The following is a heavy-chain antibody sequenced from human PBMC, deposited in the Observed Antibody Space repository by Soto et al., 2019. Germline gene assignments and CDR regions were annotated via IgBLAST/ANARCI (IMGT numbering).Heavy chain of an antibody. CDR3: ARVELRYYDSSGYYSGAFDI. Sequence: ASVKVSCKASGYTFTSYGISWVRQAPGEGLEWMGWINAYNGNTNYAQKLQGRVTMTTDTSMSTAYMELRSLRSDDTAVYYCARVELRYYDSSGYYSGAFDIWGQGTMVTVSS. CDR2: INAYNGNT. CDR1: GYTFTSYG. D-gene: IGHD3-22*01. V-gene: IGHV1-18*01. J-gene: IGHJ3*02.